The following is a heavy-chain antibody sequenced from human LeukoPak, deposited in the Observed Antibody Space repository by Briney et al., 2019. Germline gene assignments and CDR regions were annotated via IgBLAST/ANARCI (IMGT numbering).Heavy chain of an antibody. D-gene: IGHD1-14*01. Sequence: GGSLRLSCAASGFTVSSNYMSWVRQAPGKGLEWVSLIYSGPTTYLTQTYYADSVKGRFTISRDNSKNTLYLQMNSLRAEDTAVYYCAGDGNQRSLADWGQGTLVTVSS. CDR2: IYSGPTTYLTQT. CDR3: AGDGNQRSLAD. V-gene: IGHV3-66*01. J-gene: IGHJ4*02. CDR1: GFTVSSNY.